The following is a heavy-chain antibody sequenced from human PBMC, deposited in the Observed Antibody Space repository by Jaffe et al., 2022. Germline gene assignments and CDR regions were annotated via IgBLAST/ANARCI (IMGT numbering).Heavy chain of an antibody. D-gene: IGHD3-10*01. CDR3: VAGYLRVRDAFDI. CDR2: IYTSGST. V-gene: IGHV4-61*02. J-gene: IGHJ3*02. Sequence: QVQLQESGPGLVKPSQTLSLTCTVSGGSISSGSYYWSWIRQPAGKGLEWIGRIYTSGSTNYNPSLKSRVTISVDTSKNQFSLKLSSVTAADTAVYYCVAGYLRVRDAFDIWGQGTMVTVSS. CDR1: GGSISSGSYY.